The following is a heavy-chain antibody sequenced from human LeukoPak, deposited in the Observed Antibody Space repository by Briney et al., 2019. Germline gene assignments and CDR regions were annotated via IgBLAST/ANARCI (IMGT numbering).Heavy chain of an antibody. CDR1: GFTFSSYW. CDR2: IKRDGSEK. Sequence: GGSLTLSCAVSGFTFSSYWMNWVRQPPGKGLEWVANIKRDGSEKYYVHSVKGRFTISRDNAKNSLYLQMNSLRADDTAVYYCARDPSRGYTYGYGDYWGQGTLVTVSS. D-gene: IGHD5-18*01. J-gene: IGHJ4*02. CDR3: ARDPSRGYTYGYGDY. V-gene: IGHV3-7*01.